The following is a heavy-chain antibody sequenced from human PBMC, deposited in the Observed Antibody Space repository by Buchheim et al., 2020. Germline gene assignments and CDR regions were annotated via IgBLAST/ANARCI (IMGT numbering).Heavy chain of an antibody. V-gene: IGHV1-46*03. CDR1: GYTFTSYD. CDR2: INPSGGST. D-gene: IGHD3-10*01. Sequence: QVQLVQSGAEVKKPGASVKVSCKASGYTFTSYDINWVRQATGQGLEWMGIINPSGGSTSYAQKFQGRVTMTRDTSTSTVYMELSSLRSEDTAVYYCARDFFGQDRRPFDYWGQGTL. CDR3: ARDFFGQDRRPFDY. J-gene: IGHJ4*02.